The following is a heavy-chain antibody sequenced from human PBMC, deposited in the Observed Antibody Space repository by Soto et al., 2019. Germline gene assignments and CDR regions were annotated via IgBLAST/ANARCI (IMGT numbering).Heavy chain of an antibody. J-gene: IGHJ4*02. CDR2: ISSSSSTI. Sequence: GSLRLSCAASGFTFSSYSMNWVRQAPGKGLEWVSYISSSSSTIYYADSVKGRFTISRDNAKNSLYLQMNSLRDEDTAVYYCARVAVAGINSGVFDYWGQGTLVTVSS. CDR1: GFTFSSYS. CDR3: ARVAVAGINSGVFDY. D-gene: IGHD6-19*01. V-gene: IGHV3-48*02.